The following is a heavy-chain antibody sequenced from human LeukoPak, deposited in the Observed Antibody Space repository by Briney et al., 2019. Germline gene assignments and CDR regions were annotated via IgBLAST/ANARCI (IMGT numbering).Heavy chain of an antibody. CDR1: GFTFSSYA. CDR3: AKDKGLGYCSGGSCYTSYYYGMDV. CDR2: ISGSGGST. J-gene: IGHJ6*04. D-gene: IGHD2-15*01. Sequence: GGSLRLSCAASGFTFSSYAMSWLRQAPGKGLEWVSAISGSGGSTYYADSVKGRFTISRDNSKNTLYLQMNSLRAEDTAVYYCAKDKGLGYCSGGSCYTSYYYGMDVWGKGTTVTVSS. V-gene: IGHV3-23*01.